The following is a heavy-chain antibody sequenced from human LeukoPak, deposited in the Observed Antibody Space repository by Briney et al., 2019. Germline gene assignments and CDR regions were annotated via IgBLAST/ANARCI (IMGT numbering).Heavy chain of an antibody. CDR3: AKDNYGSGSPPGDY. V-gene: IGHV3-30*04. CDR2: ISYDGSNK. CDR1: GFTFSSYA. J-gene: IGHJ4*02. Sequence: GRSLRLSCAASGFTFSSYAMHWVRQAPGKGLEWVAVISYDGSNKYYADSVKGRFTISRDNSKNTLYLQMNSLRAEDTAVYYCAKDNYGSGSPPGDYWGQGTLVTVSS. D-gene: IGHD3-10*01.